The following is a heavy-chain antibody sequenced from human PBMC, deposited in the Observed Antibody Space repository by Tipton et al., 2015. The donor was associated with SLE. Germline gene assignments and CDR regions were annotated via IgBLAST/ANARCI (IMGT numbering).Heavy chain of an antibody. CDR3: ARTDGGGATFFDQ. V-gene: IGHV4-4*07. CDR1: GGFISNYY. D-gene: IGHD3-16*01. J-gene: IGHJ4*02. Sequence: TLSLTCTVSGGFISNYYWSWSRQPAGKGLEWIGRVHSSGRTHYDPSLNSRVTVSVDMSKSQISLKLTSVIAADTAVYYCARTDGGGATFFDQWGQGTLVTVSS. CDR2: VHSSGRT.